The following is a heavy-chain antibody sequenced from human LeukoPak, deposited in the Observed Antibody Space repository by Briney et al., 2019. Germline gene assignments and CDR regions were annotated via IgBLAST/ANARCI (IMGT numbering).Heavy chain of an antibody. CDR1: GFTLSSYA. CDR3: AKAPVTTCRGAFCYPFDY. J-gene: IGHJ4*02. D-gene: IGHD2-15*01. CDR2: SDTGNT. V-gene: IGHV3-23*01. Sequence: GGSLRLSCAASGFTLSSYAMSWVRQAPGKGLEWVSASDTGNTYHADSGKGRFTISRDSSKNTLFLQMNRLRPEDAAVYYCAKAPVTTCRGAFCYPFDYWGLGTLVTVSS.